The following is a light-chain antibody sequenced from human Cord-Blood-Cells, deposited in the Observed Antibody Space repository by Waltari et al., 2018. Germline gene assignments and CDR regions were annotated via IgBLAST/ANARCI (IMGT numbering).Light chain of an antibody. CDR3: MQALQTPYT. Sequence: DIVMTQSPLSLPVTTGEPASIPYRSSQSLLHSNGYNYFDWYLQKPGHSPQLLIYLGSNRAAGVPDRFSGSGSGTDFTLKISRVEAEDVGVYYCMQALQTPYTFGQGTKLEIK. CDR2: LGS. V-gene: IGKV2-28*01. J-gene: IGKJ2*01. CDR1: QSLLHSNGYNY.